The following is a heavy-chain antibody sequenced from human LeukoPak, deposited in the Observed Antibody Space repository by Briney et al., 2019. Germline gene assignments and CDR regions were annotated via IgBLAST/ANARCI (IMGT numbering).Heavy chain of an antibody. J-gene: IGHJ4*02. Sequence: SETLSLTCAVSGGSISSYYWSWIRQPPGKGLEWIGYIYYSGSTNYNPSLKSRVTISVDTSKNQFSLKLSSVTAADTAVYYCAREGGTTGFDYWGQGTLVTVSS. D-gene: IGHD2/OR15-2a*01. CDR3: AREGGTTGFDY. V-gene: IGHV4-59*01. CDR2: IYYSGST. CDR1: GGSISSYY.